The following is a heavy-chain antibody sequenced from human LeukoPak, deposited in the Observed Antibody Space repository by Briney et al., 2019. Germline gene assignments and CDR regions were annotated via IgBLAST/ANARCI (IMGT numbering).Heavy chain of an antibody. D-gene: IGHD6-6*01. V-gene: IGHV4-31*03. CDR1: GGSISSGGYY. J-gene: IGHJ4*02. CDR3: ARVYDSSLDY. Sequence: PSETLSLTCTVSGGSISSGGYYWSWIRQHPGKGLEWIGYIYYSGSTYYNPSLKSRVTISVDTSKNQFSLKLSSVTAADTAAYYCARVYDSSLDYWGQGTLVTVSS. CDR2: IYYSGST.